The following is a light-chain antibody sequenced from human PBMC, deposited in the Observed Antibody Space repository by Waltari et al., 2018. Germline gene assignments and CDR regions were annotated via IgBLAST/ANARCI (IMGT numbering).Light chain of an antibody. V-gene: IGKV4-1*01. J-gene: IGKJ4*01. Sequence: DIVMTQSHDSLAVSLGERATINCKSSQSVLYSSNNKNYVAWYQQKPGQPPKLLVYWASTRESGVPDRFSGSGSGTEFSLTISSLQAEDVAVYYCQQFYSLPVSFGGGPNVEIK. CDR2: WAS. CDR1: QSVLYSSNNKNY. CDR3: QQFYSLPVS.